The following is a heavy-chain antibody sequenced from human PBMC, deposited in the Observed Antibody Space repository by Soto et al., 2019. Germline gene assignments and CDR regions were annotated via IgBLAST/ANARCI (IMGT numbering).Heavy chain of an antibody. J-gene: IGHJ5*02. CDR2: MYYGGRT. Sequence: SETLSLTCTVSGGSISSYYWSWIRQPPGKGLEWIGYMYYGGRTNYNPSLKSRVTISVDTSKMQFSLKPSSVTAADTAVYFCARGTPSPLIVRSSRGPWFDPWGQGTLVTVSS. CDR1: GGSISSYY. CDR3: ARGTPSPLIVRSSRGPWFDP. V-gene: IGHV4-59*08. D-gene: IGHD2-15*01.